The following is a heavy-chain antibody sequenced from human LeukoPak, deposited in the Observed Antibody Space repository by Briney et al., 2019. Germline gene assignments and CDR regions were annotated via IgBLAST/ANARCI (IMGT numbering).Heavy chain of an antibody. V-gene: IGHV3-48*03. Sequence: GGSLRLSCAASGFTFSSYEKNWVRQAPGKGLEWVSYISSSGSTIYYADSVKGRFTISRDNAKNSLYLQMNSLRAEDTAVYYCARERICSGGSCPFDPWGQGTLVTVSS. D-gene: IGHD2-15*01. J-gene: IGHJ5*02. CDR3: ARERICSGGSCPFDP. CDR2: ISSSGSTI. CDR1: GFTFSSYE.